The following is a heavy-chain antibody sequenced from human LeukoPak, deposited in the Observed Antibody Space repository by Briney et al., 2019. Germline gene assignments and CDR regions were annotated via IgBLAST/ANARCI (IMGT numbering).Heavy chain of an antibody. CDR3: ARLRYYDYFDY. V-gene: IGHV4-59*08. J-gene: IGHJ4*02. D-gene: IGHD3-22*01. Sequence: PSETLSLTCTVPGGSISSYYWSWIRQPPGKGLEWIGYIYYSGSTNYNPSLKSRVTISVDTSKNQFSLKLSSVTAADTAVYYCARLRYYDYFDYWGQGTLVTVSS. CDR1: GGSISSYY. CDR2: IYYSGST.